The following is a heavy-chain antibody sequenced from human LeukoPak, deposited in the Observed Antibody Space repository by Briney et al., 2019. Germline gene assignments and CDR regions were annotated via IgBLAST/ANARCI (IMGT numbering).Heavy chain of an antibody. J-gene: IGHJ6*02. CDR1: GFTFSSYA. Sequence: PGGSLRLSCAASGFTFSSYAMSWVRQAPGKGLEGVSSISSSSSYIHYADSVKGRFTISRDNAKNSLYLQMNSLRAEDTAVYYCARDRYSSGWYAPRYYYYGMDVWGQGTTVTVSS. V-gene: IGHV3-21*01. D-gene: IGHD6-19*01. CDR2: ISSSSSYI. CDR3: ARDRYSSGWYAPRYYYYGMDV.